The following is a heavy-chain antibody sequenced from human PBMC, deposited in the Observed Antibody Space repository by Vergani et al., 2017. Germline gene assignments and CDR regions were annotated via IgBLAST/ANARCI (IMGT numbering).Heavy chain of an antibody. J-gene: IGHJ4*02. CDR3: ARRGRGYCSSSSCYIIDY. CDR2: IDPGDSDT. V-gene: IGHV5-51*03. Sequence: EVQLVQSGAEVKKPGESLKISCKASGYSFTSYWIGWVRQRPGKGREWMGIIDPGDSDTRYSPYFQGQVTISADKSISTAYLQWSSLKAADTAMYYCARRGRGYCSSSSCYIIDYWGQGTLVTVSS. D-gene: IGHD2-2*02. CDR1: GYSFTSYW.